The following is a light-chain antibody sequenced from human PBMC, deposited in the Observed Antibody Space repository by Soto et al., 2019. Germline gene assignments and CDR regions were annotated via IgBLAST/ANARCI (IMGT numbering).Light chain of an antibody. CDR1: QTISSW. CDR3: QQYKSYSGT. J-gene: IGKJ1*01. V-gene: IGKV1-5*01. CDR2: DAS. Sequence: DSKLTQSPYTLSGSVGDRVAITCRASQTISSWVAWYQQKPGKAPKLLIYDASSLESGVPSRFSGSGSGTEFTLTISSLQPDDFATYYCQQYKSYSGTFGQGTKV.